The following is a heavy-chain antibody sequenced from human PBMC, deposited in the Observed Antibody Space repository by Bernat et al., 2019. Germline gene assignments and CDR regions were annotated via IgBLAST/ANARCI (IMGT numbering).Heavy chain of an antibody. CDR3: ARSPNCSGGSCSDYFDY. D-gene: IGHD2-15*01. CDR2: ISSSSSYI. Sequence: EVQLVESGGGLVKPGGSLRLSCAASGFTFSSYSMNWVRQAPGKGLEWVSSISSSSSYIYYADSVKGRFTISRDNAKNSLYLQLNSLRAEDTAVYYCARSPNCSGGSCSDYFDYWGQGTLVTVSS. V-gene: IGHV3-21*01. CDR1: GFTFSSYS. J-gene: IGHJ4*02.